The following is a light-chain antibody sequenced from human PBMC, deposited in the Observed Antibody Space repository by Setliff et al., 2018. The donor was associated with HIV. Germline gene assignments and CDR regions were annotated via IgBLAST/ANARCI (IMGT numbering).Light chain of an antibody. V-gene: IGLV2-14*03. CDR1: SSDVGGYNY. CDR3: SSYTASSTLG. Sequence: QSVLTQPASVSGSPGQSITISCTGSSSDVGGYNYVSWYQQHPGKAPKLMIYDVSQRPSGVSDRFSGSKSGITASLTISGLQPEDESDYYCSSYTASSTLGFGGGTKGTVL. CDR2: DVS. J-gene: IGLJ3*02.